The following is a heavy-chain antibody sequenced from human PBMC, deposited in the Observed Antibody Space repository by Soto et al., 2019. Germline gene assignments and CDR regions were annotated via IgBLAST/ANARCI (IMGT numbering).Heavy chain of an antibody. CDR3: TTDPTATYYYYYYLDV. J-gene: IGHJ6*03. D-gene: IGHD1-1*01. Sequence: GGSLRLSCAASGFTFSNAWMSWVRQAPGKGLEWVGRIKSKTDGRKTDYAAPVKGRFTISRDDSKNTLYLQMNSLKTEDTAVYYCTTDPTATYYYYYYLDVWGKGTTVTVSS. CDR1: GFTFSNAW. CDR2: IKSKTDGRKT. V-gene: IGHV3-15*01.